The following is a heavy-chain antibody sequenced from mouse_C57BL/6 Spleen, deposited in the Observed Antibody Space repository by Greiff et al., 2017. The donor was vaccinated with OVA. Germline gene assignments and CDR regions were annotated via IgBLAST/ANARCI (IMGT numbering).Heavy chain of an antibody. J-gene: IGHJ4*01. D-gene: IGHD3-2*02. CDR2: IYPGSGST. CDR3: ARNGLDSSGYPYAMDY. CDR1: GYTFTSYW. Sequence: QVQLQQPGAELVKPGASVKMSCKASGYTFTSYWITWVKQRPGQGLEWIGDIYPGSGSTNYNEKFKSKATLTVDTSSSTAYMQLSSLTSEDSAVYYGARNGLDSSGYPYAMDYWGQGTSVTVSS. V-gene: IGHV1-55*01.